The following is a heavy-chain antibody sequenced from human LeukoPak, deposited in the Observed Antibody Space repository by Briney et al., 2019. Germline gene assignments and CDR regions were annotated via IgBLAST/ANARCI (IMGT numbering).Heavy chain of an antibody. Sequence: ASVKVSCKASGYTFTSYYMHWVRQAPGQGLEWMGIINPSGGSTSYAQKFQGRVTMTRDTSISTAYMELSRLRSDDTAVYYCARGGGYCSGGSCYSDENWFDPWGQGTLVTVSS. V-gene: IGHV1-46*01. CDR1: GYTFTSYY. CDR2: INPSGGST. D-gene: IGHD2-15*01. CDR3: ARGGGYCSGGSCYSDENWFDP. J-gene: IGHJ5*02.